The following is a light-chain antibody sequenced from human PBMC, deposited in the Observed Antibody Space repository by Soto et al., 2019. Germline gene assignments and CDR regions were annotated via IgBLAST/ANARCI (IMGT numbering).Light chain of an antibody. V-gene: IGLV2-23*01. CDR3: CSYAGYTTPWV. CDR2: EGS. CDR1: SSDVGSYNL. J-gene: IGLJ3*02. Sequence: QSALTQPASVSGSPGQSITISCTGTSSDVGSYNLVSWYQQHPGKAPKLMIYEGSNRPSGVYNRFSGSKSGNTASLTISGLQAEDEADYYCCSYAGYTTPWVFGGGTKLTVL.